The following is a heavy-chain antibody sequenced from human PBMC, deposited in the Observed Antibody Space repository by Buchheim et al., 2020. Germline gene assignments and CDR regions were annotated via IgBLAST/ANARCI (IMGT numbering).Heavy chain of an antibody. V-gene: IGHV3-30-3*01. D-gene: IGHD3-22*01. CDR2: ISYDGSNK. Sequence: QVQLVESGGGVVQPGRSLRLSCAASGFTFSSYAMHWVRQAPGKGLEWVAVISYDGSNKYYADSVKGRFTISRDNSKNTLYLQMNSLRAEDTAVYYCARDLGVYDSSGYHMPTWGQGTL. J-gene: IGHJ5*02. CDR3: ARDLGVYDSSGYHMPT. CDR1: GFTFSSYA.